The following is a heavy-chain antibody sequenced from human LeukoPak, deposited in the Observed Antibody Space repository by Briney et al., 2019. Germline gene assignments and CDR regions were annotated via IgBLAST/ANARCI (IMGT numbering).Heavy chain of an antibody. V-gene: IGHV4-39*01. CDR1: GGSISSSSYY. CDR3: ARHPGGYDAFDI. J-gene: IGHJ3*02. CDR2: IYYSGST. Sequence: SETLSLTCTVSGGSISSSSYYRGWIRQPPGKGLEWIGSIYYSGSTYYNPSLKSRVTISIDTSKNQFSLKLSSVTAADTAVFYCARHPGGYDAFDIWGQGTMVTVSS. D-gene: IGHD2-15*01.